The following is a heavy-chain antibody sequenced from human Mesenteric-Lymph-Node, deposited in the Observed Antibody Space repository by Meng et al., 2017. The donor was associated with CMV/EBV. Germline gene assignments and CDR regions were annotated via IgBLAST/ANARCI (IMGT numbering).Heavy chain of an antibody. J-gene: IGHJ4*02. CDR1: GFTFDDYT. Sequence: GESLKISCEASGFTFDDYTMHWVRQAPGKGLEWVSLISWDGGSTYYADSVKGRFTISRDNSKNSLYLQMNSLRTEDTALYYCAKDRGYSYGYYDYWGQGTLVTVSS. CDR3: AKDRGYSYGYYDY. D-gene: IGHD5-18*01. CDR2: ISWDGGST. V-gene: IGHV3-43*01.